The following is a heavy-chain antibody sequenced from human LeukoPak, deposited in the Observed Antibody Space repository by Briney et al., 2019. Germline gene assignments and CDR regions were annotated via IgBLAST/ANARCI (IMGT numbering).Heavy chain of an antibody. Sequence: SETLSLTCAVSSYSLSSGYYWGWIRQPPGKGLEWIGSIFQSGVTYYNPSLKSRVTISVDTSKNQFSLKLSSLTAADTAVYYCPSVTVGVTKSFDYWGQGTLVTVSS. J-gene: IGHJ4*02. CDR1: SYSLSSGYY. D-gene: IGHD1-26*01. CDR2: IFQSGVT. V-gene: IGHV4-38-2*01. CDR3: PSVTVGVTKSFDY.